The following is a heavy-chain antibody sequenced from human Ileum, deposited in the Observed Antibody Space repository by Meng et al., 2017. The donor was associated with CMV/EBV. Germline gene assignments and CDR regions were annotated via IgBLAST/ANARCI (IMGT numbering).Heavy chain of an antibody. CDR2: MRSKANTYAT. Sequence: GESMKTSCAASGFTFSASAIYWARQASGKGLEWLGRMRSKANTYATGYAASVKGRFTISRDDSKNTAYLQMNSLQIEDTAVYYCTFIYTTSGEGFDYWGQGTLVTVSS. J-gene: IGHJ4*02. CDR1: GFTFSASA. CDR3: TFIYTTSGEGFDY. D-gene: IGHD2-2*01. V-gene: IGHV3-73*01.